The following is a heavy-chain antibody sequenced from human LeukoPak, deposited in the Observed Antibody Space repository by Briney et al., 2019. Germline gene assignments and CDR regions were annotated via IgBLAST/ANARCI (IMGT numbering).Heavy chain of an antibody. D-gene: IGHD4/OR15-4a*01. V-gene: IGHV3-33*01. CDR3: ARDDSGFSFDY. J-gene: IGHJ4*02. Sequence: GGSLRLSCAASGFTFSSYGMHWVRQAPGKGLEWVAVIWYDGSNKYYADSVKGRFTIYRDNSENTLYLQMNSRSAEDTAVYYCARDDSGFSFDYGGQGTRVTVAS. CDR2: IWYDGSNK. CDR1: GFTFSSYG.